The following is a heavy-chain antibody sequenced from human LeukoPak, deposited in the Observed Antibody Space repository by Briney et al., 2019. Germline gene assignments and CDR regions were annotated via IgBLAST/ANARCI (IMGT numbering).Heavy chain of an antibody. Sequence: PGGSLRLSSAASGFTLDSYAMSWVRQAPGKGLQRVSAVSRFGGTTYYADSAKGRLTISRDNSNNAVYLQMNSLRVGDTALYYCVKHVGSRWSNNRCDPWGQGTLVTVS. CDR3: VKHVGSRWSNNRCDP. D-gene: IGHD6-13*01. CDR1: GFTLDSYA. CDR2: VSRFGGTT. J-gene: IGHJ5*02. V-gene: IGHV3-23*01.